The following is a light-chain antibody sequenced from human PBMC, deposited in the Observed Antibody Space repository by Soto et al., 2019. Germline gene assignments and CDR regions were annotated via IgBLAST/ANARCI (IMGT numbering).Light chain of an antibody. V-gene: IGLV2-14*01. J-gene: IGLJ3*02. CDR2: EVS. CDR1: SSDVGSYNY. CDR3: TSYTSIRPRG. Sequence: QSALTQPASVSGSPGQSITISCTGTSSDVGSYNYVSWYQQHPGKAPKLMIYEVSNRPSGVSNRFSGSKSGNTASLTISGLQPEDEANSYCTSYTSIRPRGFGGGTQLTVL.